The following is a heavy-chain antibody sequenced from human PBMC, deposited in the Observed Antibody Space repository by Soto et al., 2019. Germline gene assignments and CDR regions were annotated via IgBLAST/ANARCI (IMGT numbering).Heavy chain of an antibody. CDR2: IYSGGST. J-gene: IGHJ5*02. Sequence: GGSLRLSCAASGFTVSSNYMSWVRQAPGKGLEWVSVIYSGGSTYYADSVKGRFTISRDNSKNTLYLQMNSLRAEDTAVYYCARGYSSSWRNWFDPWGQGTLVTVSS. V-gene: IGHV3-53*01. CDR1: GFTVSSNY. D-gene: IGHD6-13*01. CDR3: ARGYSSSWRNWFDP.